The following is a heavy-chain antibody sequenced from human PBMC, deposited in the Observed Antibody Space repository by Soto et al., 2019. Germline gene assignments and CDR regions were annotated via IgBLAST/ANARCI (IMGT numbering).Heavy chain of an antibody. CDR1: GYSFTSYW. V-gene: IGHV5-10-1*01. CDR3: ATTYYYDSSGYYFDY. J-gene: IGHJ4*02. CDR2: IDPSDSYT. Sequence: PGESLKISCKGSGYSFTSYWISWVRQMPGKGLEWMGRIDPSDSYTNYSPSFQGHVTISADKSISTAYLQWSSLKASDTAMYYCATTYYYDSSGYYFDYWGQGTLVTGS. D-gene: IGHD3-22*01.